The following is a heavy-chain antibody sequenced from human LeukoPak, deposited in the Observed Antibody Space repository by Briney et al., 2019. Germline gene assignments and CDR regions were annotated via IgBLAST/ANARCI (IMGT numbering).Heavy chain of an antibody. CDR3: ASQNGGIDY. CDR2: IKQDGSEK. Sequence: GGSLRLSCAASGFTFSSYWMSWVRQAPGKGREWGSNIKQDGSEKYYRDSVRGRFTISRDNAKNSLYLQMNSLRAEDTAVYYCASQNGGIDYWGQGTLVTVSS. CDR1: GFTFSSYW. J-gene: IGHJ4*02. D-gene: IGHD2-8*01. V-gene: IGHV3-7*03.